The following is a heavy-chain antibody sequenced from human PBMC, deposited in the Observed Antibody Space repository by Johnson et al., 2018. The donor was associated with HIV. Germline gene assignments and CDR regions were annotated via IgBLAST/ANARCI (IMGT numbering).Heavy chain of an antibody. D-gene: IGHD3-10*01. V-gene: IGHV3-30*14. CDR3: ARAPGFSRAFDI. CDR2: ISYDGSDT. J-gene: IGHJ3*02. Sequence: QVQLVESGGGVVQPGRSLRLSCVASGFPFSTYAIHWVRQAPGKGLEWVAVISYDGSDTYYADSVKGRFTISRDDSKNTLYLQMNRLTAEDTAVYYCARAPGFSRAFDIWGQGTMVTVSS. CDR1: GFPFSTYA.